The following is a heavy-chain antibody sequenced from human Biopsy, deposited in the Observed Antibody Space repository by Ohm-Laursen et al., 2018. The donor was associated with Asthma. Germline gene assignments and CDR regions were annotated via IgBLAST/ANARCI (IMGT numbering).Heavy chain of an antibody. CDR3: ARGGYCTSPTCPWGRYATDV. V-gene: IGHV3-7*01. Sequence: SLRLSCTASGFTFSSYWMSWVRQAPGKGLEWVANIKKDGSEKYYVDSVKGRFTISRDNAKNSLYLHMNSLRAEDTAVYYCARGGYCTSPTCPWGRYATDVWGQGITVTVSS. CDR1: GFTFSSYW. J-gene: IGHJ6*02. D-gene: IGHD2-2*01. CDR2: IKKDGSEK.